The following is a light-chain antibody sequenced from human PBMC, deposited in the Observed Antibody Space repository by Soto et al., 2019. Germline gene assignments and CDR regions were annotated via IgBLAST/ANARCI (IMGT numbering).Light chain of an antibody. J-gene: IGKJ5*01. CDR2: DVS. CDR3: QQRSNWPPIT. V-gene: IGKV3-11*01. Sequence: EIVLTQSPATLSLSPGERATLSCRASQSVSSYLACYQQKPGQAPRLLIYDVSNRATGIPARFSGSGSGTDFTLTISSREPEDFAVYYCQQRSNWPPITFGQGTRLEIK. CDR1: QSVSSY.